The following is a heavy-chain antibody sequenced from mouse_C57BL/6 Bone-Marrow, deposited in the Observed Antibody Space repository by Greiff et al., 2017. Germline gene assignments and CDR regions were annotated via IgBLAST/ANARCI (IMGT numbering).Heavy chain of an antibody. Sequence: EVQVVESGGDLVKPGGSLKLSCAASGFTFSSYGMSWVRQTPDKRLEWVATISSGGSYTYYPDSVKGRFTISRDNAKNTLYLQMSSLKSEDTAMYYGSRLDSSGPFAYWGQGTLVTVSA. CDR1: GFTFSSYG. V-gene: IGHV5-6*01. CDR2: ISSGGSYT. J-gene: IGHJ3*01. CDR3: SRLDSSGPFAY. D-gene: IGHD3-2*02.